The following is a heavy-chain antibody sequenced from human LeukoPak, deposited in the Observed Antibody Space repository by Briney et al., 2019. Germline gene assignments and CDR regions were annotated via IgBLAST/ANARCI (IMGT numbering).Heavy chain of an antibody. D-gene: IGHD2-2*02. J-gene: IGHJ5*02. CDR2: TYYRSKWYN. CDR3: ARDRAAAIPEHYNWFDP. V-gene: IGHV6-1*01. Sequence: SQTLSLTCAISGDSVSSNSAAWNWIRQSPSRGLEWLGRTYYRSKWYNDYAVSVKSRITINPDTSENQFSLQLNSVTPEDTAVYYCARDRAAAIPEHYNWFDPWGQGTLVTVSS. CDR1: GDSVSSNSAA.